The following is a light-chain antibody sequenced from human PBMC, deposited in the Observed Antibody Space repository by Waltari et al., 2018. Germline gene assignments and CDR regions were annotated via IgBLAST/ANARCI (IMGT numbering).Light chain of an antibody. CDR3: QQRNNWPLT. Sequence: EIVMTQSPATLSVSLGERATLSCRASQSISSNLAWYQQKPGQAPRLLIFGASTRATGIPTRFSGSGSGTDFSLSISSLEPEDFAVYYCQQRNNWPLTFGGGTKVEIK. V-gene: IGKV3-15*01. CDR2: GAS. J-gene: IGKJ4*01. CDR1: QSISSN.